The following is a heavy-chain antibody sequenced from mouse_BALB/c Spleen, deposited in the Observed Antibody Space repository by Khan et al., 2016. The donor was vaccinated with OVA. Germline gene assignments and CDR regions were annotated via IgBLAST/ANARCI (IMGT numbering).Heavy chain of an antibody. Sequence: EVELVESGGDLVKPGGSLKLSCAASGFTFSSYSMSWVRQTPDKRLEWVASISSGGDYTYYPDIVKGRFTISRDNAKNTLYLEMSSLKSEDTAMYYWASHLTGSFAYWGQGNLVNV. CDR1: GFTFSSYS. CDR3: ASHLTGSFAY. CDR2: ISSGGDYT. J-gene: IGHJ3*01. V-gene: IGHV5-6*01. D-gene: IGHD4-1*01.